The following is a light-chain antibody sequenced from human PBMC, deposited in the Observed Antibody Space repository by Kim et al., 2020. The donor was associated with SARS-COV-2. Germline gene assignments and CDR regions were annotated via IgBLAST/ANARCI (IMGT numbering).Light chain of an antibody. CDR3: QSYDSSLSGYV. J-gene: IGLJ1*01. CDR2: DNT. V-gene: IGLV1-40*01. Sequence: QRGTLACTGSSSNIGAGFDVHWYQKLPGTAPKLLIFDNTNRPSGVPDRFSGSKSGTSASLAITGLQAEDEADYYCQSYDSSLSGYVFGTGTKVTVL. CDR1: SSNIGAGFD.